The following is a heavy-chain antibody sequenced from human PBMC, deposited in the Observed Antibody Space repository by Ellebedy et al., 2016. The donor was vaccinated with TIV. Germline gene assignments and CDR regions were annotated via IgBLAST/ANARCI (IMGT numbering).Heavy chain of an antibody. CDR3: ARAKVMGNGAVPH. Sequence: GESLKISXATSGFTFSDYYMSWIRQAPGKGLEWLSYISGSATIVYYAGSVKGRFTISRDNAKNSVFLQLSSLRAEDTAMYYCARAKVMGNGAVPHWGHGTLVTVSS. CDR2: ISGSATIV. D-gene: IGHD3-16*01. V-gene: IGHV3-11*01. CDR1: GFTFSDYY. J-gene: IGHJ4*01.